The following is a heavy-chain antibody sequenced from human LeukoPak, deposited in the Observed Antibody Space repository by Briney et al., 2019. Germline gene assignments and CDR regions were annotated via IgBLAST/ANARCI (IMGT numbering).Heavy chain of an antibody. CDR2: LSFGGGTI. V-gene: IGHV3-23*01. D-gene: IGHD5-24*01. CDR1: GFTFSSYT. J-gene: IGHJ4*02. CDR3: AKSSMVEMATILSGITYYFDY. Sequence: GGSLRLSCAASGFTFSSYTMAWVRQAPGKGLECVSSLSFGGGTIYYADSAKGRFTISRDTSKNTLYLQMNSLRAEDTAVYYCAKSSMVEMATILSGITYYFDYWGQGTLVTVSS.